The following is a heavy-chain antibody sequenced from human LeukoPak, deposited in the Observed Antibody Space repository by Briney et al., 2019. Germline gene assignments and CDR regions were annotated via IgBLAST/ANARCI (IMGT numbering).Heavy chain of an antibody. CDR3: ARQRSSSDYFDY. J-gene: IGHJ4*02. Sequence: GESLKISCKASGYSFSNYWIGWVRQMPGKGLEWMGIIYPGDSDTRYSPSFQGQVTISADKSITTGYLQWSSLKASDTAMYYCARQRSSSDYFDYWGQGTLVTVSS. V-gene: IGHV5-51*01. CDR2: IYPGDSDT. CDR1: GYSFSNYW. D-gene: IGHD5-24*01.